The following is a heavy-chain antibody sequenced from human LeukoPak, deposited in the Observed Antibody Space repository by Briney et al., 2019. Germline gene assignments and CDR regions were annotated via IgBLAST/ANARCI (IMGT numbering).Heavy chain of an antibody. Sequence: GGSLRLSCAASGFTFSSYSMNRVRQAPGKGLEWVSSISSSSSYIYYADSVKGRFTVSRDNAKNSLYLQMNSLRAEDTAVYYCARARKPARQNYYYYMDVWGKGTTVTVSS. CDR3: ARARKPARQNYYYYMDV. CDR2: ISSSSSYI. V-gene: IGHV3-21*04. CDR1: GFTFSSYS. D-gene: IGHD2-2*01. J-gene: IGHJ6*03.